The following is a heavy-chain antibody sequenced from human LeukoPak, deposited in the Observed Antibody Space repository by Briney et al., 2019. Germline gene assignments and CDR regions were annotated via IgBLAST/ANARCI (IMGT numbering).Heavy chain of an antibody. J-gene: IGHJ4*02. CDR3: ATRIPYTGYNN. D-gene: IGHD5-12*01. CDR2: MNRRGDRI. Sequence: PGGSLRLSCPVRGVTLSDYELNWVRQAPGKGPEWVSYMNRRGDRIDHADSVKGRFTMSRDIATKSVFLQMTGLRVDDTAVYYCATRIPYTGYNNWGQGTLVTVSS. V-gene: IGHV3-48*03. CDR1: GVTLSDYE.